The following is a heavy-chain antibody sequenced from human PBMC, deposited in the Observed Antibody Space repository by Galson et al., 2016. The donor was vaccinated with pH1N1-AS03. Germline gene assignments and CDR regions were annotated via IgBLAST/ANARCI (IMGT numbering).Heavy chain of an antibody. Sequence: SLRLSCAASGFSFSTTWMTWVRQAPGKGLEFVANIKEDGSVRNYAGSVKDRFIISRDNAQNSLYLQMNSLGVEDTALYYCVRDPFFSSFDIWGQGTVVTVSS. J-gene: IGHJ3*02. V-gene: IGHV3-7*01. CDR3: VRDPFFSSFDI. CDR1: GFSFSTTW. CDR2: IKEDGSVR.